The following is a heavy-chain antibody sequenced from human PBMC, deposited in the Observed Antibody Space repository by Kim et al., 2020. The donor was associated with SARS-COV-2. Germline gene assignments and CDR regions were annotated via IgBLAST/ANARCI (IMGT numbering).Heavy chain of an antibody. J-gene: IGHJ4*02. D-gene: IGHD3-22*01. CDR3: ATPRYYDSSGTFDY. Sequence: DSVKGRFTISRDNSKNPLYLQMNSLRAEDTAVYYCATPRYYDSSGTFDYWGQGTLVTVSS. V-gene: IGHV3-23*01.